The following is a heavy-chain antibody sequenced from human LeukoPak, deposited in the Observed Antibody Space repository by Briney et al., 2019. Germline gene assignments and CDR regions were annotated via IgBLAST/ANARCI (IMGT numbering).Heavy chain of an antibody. CDR1: GYTFTSYD. J-gene: IGHJ4*02. Sequence: GASVKVSCKASGYTFTSYDINWVRQATGQGLEWMGWINPNSGNTGYAQKFQGRVTMTRNTSISTAYMELSSLRSEDTAVYYCASGFDDSSGYYYDYWGQGTLVTVSS. CDR3: ASGFDDSSGYYYDY. D-gene: IGHD3-22*01. CDR2: INPNSGNT. V-gene: IGHV1-8*01.